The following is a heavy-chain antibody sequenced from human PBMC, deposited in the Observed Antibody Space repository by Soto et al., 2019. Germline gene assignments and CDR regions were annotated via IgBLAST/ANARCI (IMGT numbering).Heavy chain of an antibody. CDR3: ARHQQCVVQPCFDY. CDR2: IHYSGST. V-gene: IGHV4-39*01. Sequence: QLQLQESGPGLVKPSETLSLTCTVSGGSISSSSYYWGWIRQPPGKGLEWIGSIHYSGSTYYNPSLKSRITISVDTSKNQFALKLSSVTAADTAVYYCARHQQCVVQPCFDYWGQGTLVTVSS. CDR1: GGSISSSSYY. D-gene: IGHD6-19*01. J-gene: IGHJ4*02.